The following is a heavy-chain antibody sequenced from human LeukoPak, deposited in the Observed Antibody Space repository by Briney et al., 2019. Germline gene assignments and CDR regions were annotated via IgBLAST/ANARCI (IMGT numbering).Heavy chain of an antibody. Sequence: ASVKVSCKASGYTFTSYDINWVRQATGQGLEWMGWMNPNSGNTGYAQKFQGRVTMTRNTSISTAYMELSSLRSKDTAVYYCARGVRYFDWLSSPYFDYWGQGTLVTVSS. J-gene: IGHJ4*02. CDR1: GYTFTSYD. D-gene: IGHD3-9*01. V-gene: IGHV1-8*01. CDR3: ARGVRYFDWLSSPYFDY. CDR2: MNPNSGNT.